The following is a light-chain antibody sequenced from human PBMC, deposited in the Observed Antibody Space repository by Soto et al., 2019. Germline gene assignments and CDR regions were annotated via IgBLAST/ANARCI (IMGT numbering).Light chain of an antibody. Sequence: ENVLTQSPGTLSLSPGERVTLSCRASQDIRSHLAWYQQKPGQAPRLLIYDASNRATGIPARFSGSGSGTDFTLTISRLEPEDFAVYYCHQYGSSAWTFGQGTKVDIK. CDR1: QDIRSH. V-gene: IGKV3-20*01. J-gene: IGKJ1*01. CDR2: DAS. CDR3: HQYGSSAWT.